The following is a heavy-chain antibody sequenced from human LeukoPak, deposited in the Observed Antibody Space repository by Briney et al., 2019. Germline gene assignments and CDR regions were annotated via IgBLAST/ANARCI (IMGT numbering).Heavy chain of an antibody. V-gene: IGHV1-2*02. Sequence: ASVKVSCKASGGTFSSYAISWVRQAPGQGLEWMGWINPNSGGTNYAQKFQGRVTMTRDTSISTAYMELSRLRSDDTAVYYCARDPEVVVVPAASQRNWFDPWAREPWSPFPQ. CDR3: ARDPEVVVVPAASQRNWFDP. CDR2: INPNSGGT. CDR1: GGTFSSYA. J-gene: IGHJ5*02. D-gene: IGHD2-2*01.